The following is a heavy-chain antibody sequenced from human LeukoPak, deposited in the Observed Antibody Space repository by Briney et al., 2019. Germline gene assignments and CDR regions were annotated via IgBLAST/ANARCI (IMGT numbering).Heavy chain of an antibody. V-gene: IGHV1-18*01. J-gene: IGHJ4*02. CDR3: ARARAYYDFWSGYYFVLDY. CDR1: GYTVTSYG. Sequence: GASVKLSCKASGYTVTSYGISWVRQSPGQRLEWWGWMSASNGNTNYAQKLQGRVTMTTDTSTSTAYMELTSLRSDDTAVYYCARARAYYDFWSGYYFVLDYWGQGTLVTVSS. D-gene: IGHD3-3*01. CDR2: MSASNGNT.